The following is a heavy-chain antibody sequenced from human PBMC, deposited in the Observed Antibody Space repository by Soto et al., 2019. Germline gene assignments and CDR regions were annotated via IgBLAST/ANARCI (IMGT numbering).Heavy chain of an antibody. D-gene: IGHD3-3*01. CDR1: GFTFSSYA. J-gene: IGHJ4*02. CDR3: AKNGRFLEWLLMGLIDY. V-gene: IGHV3-23*01. Sequence: EVQLLESGGGLVQPGGSLRLSCAASGFTFSSYAMSWVRQAPGKGLEWVSAISGSGGSTYYADSVKGRFTISRDNSKNTLYLQMNSLRAEETAVYYCAKNGRFLEWLLMGLIDYWGQGILVTVSS. CDR2: ISGSGGST.